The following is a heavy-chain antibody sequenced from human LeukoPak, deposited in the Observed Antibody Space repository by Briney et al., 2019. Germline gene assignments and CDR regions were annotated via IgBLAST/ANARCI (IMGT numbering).Heavy chain of an antibody. V-gene: IGHV4-61*05. D-gene: IGHD3-9*01. CDR2: IYYTGGA. Sequence: PSETLSLTCTVSGGSISSSSYYWGWIRQPPGKGLEWIGYIYYTGGANYNPSLKSRVTISVDTSKNQFSVKLSSVTAADTAVYYCGRGGWLSNAFDIWGQGTMVSVSS. CDR3: GRGGWLSNAFDI. CDR1: GGSISSSSYY. J-gene: IGHJ3*02.